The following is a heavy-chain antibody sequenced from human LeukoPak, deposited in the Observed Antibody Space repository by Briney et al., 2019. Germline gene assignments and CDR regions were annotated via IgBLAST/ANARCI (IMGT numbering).Heavy chain of an antibody. Sequence: GGSLRLSCAASGFTFSSYGMSWVRQAPGKGLEWVSAISGSGGSTCYADSVKGRFTISRDNSKNTLYLQMNSLRAEDTAVYYCAKDRYYPLYYFDYWGQGTLVTVSS. D-gene: IGHD2-8*01. CDR1: GFTFSSYG. V-gene: IGHV3-23*01. CDR2: ISGSGGST. CDR3: AKDRYYPLYYFDY. J-gene: IGHJ4*02.